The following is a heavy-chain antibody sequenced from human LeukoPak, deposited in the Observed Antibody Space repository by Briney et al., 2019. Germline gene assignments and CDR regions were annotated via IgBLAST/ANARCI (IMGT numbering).Heavy chain of an antibody. CDR1: GFTFSRYA. CDR3: ARGRLVVTAVEN. Sequence: GGSLRLSCAVSGFTFSRYAMHWVRQAPGKGLEYVSVISSNGGSTYYANSVKGRFTMSRDNSKNTLYLQMGSLRTEDMAVYYCARGRLVVTAVENWGQGTLVTVSS. CDR2: ISSNGGST. D-gene: IGHD2-21*02. J-gene: IGHJ4*02. V-gene: IGHV3-64*01.